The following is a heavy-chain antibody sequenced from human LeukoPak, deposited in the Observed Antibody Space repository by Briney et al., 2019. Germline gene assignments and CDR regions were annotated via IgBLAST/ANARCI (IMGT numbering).Heavy chain of an antibody. CDR1: GFTFSSYW. CDR2: INSDGSST. CDR3: AKGPSSSWPYYFDY. D-gene: IGHD6-13*01. J-gene: IGHJ4*02. Sequence: GGSLRLSCAASGFTFSSYWMHWVRQAPGKGLVWVSRINSDGSSTSYADSVKGRFTISRDNAKNTLYLQMNSLRAEDTAVYYCAKGPSSSWPYYFDYWGQGTLVTVSS. V-gene: IGHV3-74*01.